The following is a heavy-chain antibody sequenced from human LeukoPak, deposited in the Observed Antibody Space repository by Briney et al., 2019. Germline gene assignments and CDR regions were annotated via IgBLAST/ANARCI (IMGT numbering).Heavy chain of an antibody. CDR3: AKETGITKGAIDI. V-gene: IGHV3-23*01. Sequence: GGSLRLSCAASGFTFSRYAMTWVRQAPGKGLEWVAEISGSGDNTNYADSVKGRFTISRDNSKNTVYLQMNSLRADDTAVYYCAKETGITKGAIDIWGQGTMVTVSS. CDR2: ISGSGDNT. J-gene: IGHJ3*02. CDR1: GFTFSRYA. D-gene: IGHD1-7*01.